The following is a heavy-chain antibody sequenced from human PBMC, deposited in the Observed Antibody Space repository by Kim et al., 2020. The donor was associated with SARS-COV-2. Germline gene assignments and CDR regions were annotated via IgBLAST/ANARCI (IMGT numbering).Heavy chain of an antibody. CDR3: HFRQVISDSFDI. CDR2: INTDGRTA. Sequence: GGSLRLSCAASGFTLTNNWVQWVRQAPGKGLEWVSRINTDGRTANYADSVKGRFTISRDNAKNTMFLQMNSLRAEDTAVYYCHFRQVISDSFDILCQGT. D-gene: IGHD3-10*01. J-gene: IGHJ3*02. V-gene: IGHV3-74*01. CDR1: GFTLTNNW.